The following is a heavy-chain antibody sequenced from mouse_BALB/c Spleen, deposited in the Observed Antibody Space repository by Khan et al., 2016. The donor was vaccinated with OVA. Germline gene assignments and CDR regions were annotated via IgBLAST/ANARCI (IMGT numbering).Heavy chain of an antibody. CDR3: TRRVTAQATLWFAY. D-gene: IGHD3-2*02. J-gene: IGHJ3*01. V-gene: IGHV1S81*02. CDR2: IIPSNGGT. Sequence: QVQLKQSGAELVKPGASVKLSCKASGYTFTSYYMYWLKQRPGQGLEWIGEIIPSNGGTNFNETFKSKATLTVDKSSSTAYMQLSSLTSEDSAVYYRTRRVTAQATLWFAYWGQGTLVTVSA. CDR1: GYTFTSYY.